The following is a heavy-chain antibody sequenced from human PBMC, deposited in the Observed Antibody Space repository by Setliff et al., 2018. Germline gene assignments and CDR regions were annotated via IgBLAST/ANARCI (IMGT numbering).Heavy chain of an antibody. CDR1: GVSFSSTTFY. V-gene: IGHV4-39*07. D-gene: IGHD3-16*01. CDR3: ARDYQGGWFDP. Sequence: SETLSLTCNVSGVSFSSTTFYWAWIRQSPGKGLEWIGSVSFFGSAYYNPPLQSRGAISLDTSRNQFSLELSSVTAADTAVYYCARDYQGGWFDPWGPGTLVTVSS. CDR2: VSFFGSA. J-gene: IGHJ5*02.